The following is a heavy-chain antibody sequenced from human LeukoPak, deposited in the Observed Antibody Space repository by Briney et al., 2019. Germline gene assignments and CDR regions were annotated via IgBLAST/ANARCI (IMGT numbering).Heavy chain of an antibody. CDR1: GVSISSYY. Sequence: SETLSLTCTVSGVSISSYYWSWIRQPPGKGLEWIGYIYCRGSTNYNPSLKSRVSMSGDTSKNQISLKLSSVTAADTAVYYCARDRYYYDSSGTRWFDPWGQGILVTVSS. V-gene: IGHV4-59*01. CDR3: ARDRYYYDSSGTRWFDP. CDR2: IYCRGST. J-gene: IGHJ5*02. D-gene: IGHD3-22*01.